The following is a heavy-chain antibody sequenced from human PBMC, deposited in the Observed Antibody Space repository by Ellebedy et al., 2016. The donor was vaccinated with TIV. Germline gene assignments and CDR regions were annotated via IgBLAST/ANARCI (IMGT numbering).Heavy chain of an antibody. CDR2: IYYSGST. CDR3: ASGDYGGSTGYYYYMDV. J-gene: IGHJ6*03. Sequence: GSLRLSCTVSGGFISSYFWSWIRQPPGKGLEWIGFIYYSGSTNYNPSLKSRVTISVDTSKNQFSLKLSSVTAADTAVYYCASGDYGGSTGYYYYMDVWGKGTTVTVSS. CDR1: GGFISSYF. V-gene: IGHV4-59*01. D-gene: IGHD4-23*01.